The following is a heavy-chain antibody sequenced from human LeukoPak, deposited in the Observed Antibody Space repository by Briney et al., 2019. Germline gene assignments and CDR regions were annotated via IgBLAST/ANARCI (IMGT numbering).Heavy chain of an antibody. CDR3: AKRGSDFRALEY. D-gene: IGHD3-3*01. V-gene: IGHV3-23*01. J-gene: IGHJ4*02. Sequence: GGPLRLSCAASRFAFSNYVMNWVRQPPGKGLEWVSSITGSGGATYYADSMKGRFTISRDNSKNTLYLQMTSLKAEDTAVYYCAKRGSDFRALEYWGQGTLVTVSS. CDR2: ITGSGGAT. CDR1: RFAFSNYV.